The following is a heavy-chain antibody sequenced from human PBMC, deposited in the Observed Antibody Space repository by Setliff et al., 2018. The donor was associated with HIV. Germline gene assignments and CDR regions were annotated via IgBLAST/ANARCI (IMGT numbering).Heavy chain of an antibody. J-gene: IGHJ5*02. CDR1: GYDFTAYA. Sequence: GASVKVSCKASGYDFTAYAISWVRQAPGQGLEWMGRIGGDNANIKFAQRFQGRVTMTTDTSTNTAYLELTSLRSDDTAVYYCARYAASGTGWFDPWGQGTLVTVSS. D-gene: IGHD2-8*02. CDR3: ARYAASGTGWFDP. V-gene: IGHV1-18*01. CDR2: IGGDNANI.